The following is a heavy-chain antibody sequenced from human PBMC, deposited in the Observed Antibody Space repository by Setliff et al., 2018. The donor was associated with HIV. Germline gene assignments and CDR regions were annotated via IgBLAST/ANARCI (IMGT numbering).Heavy chain of an antibody. D-gene: IGHD5-12*01. J-gene: IGHJ4*02. CDR1: GFTFNSAW. CDR3: ATERGYSAPKYLDY. Sequence: LRLSCVASGFTFNSAWMTWVRQAPGKGLEWVGRIKSKTDGGTADYAAPVKGRFSISRDDSKDMLYLQMNSLKTEDTAVYYCATERGYSAPKYLDYWGQGTLVTVSS. CDR2: IKSKTDGGTA. V-gene: IGHV3-15*01.